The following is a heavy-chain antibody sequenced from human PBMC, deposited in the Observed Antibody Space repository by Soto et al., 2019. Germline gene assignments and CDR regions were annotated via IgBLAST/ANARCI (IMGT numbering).Heavy chain of an antibody. Sequence: SETLSLTCAVSSGSISSSNWWSWVRQPPGKGLEWIGEIYHSGSTNYNPSLKSRVTISVDKSKNQFSLKLSSVTAADTVVYYCARYTTVTTMNWFDPWGQGTLVTVSS. V-gene: IGHV4-4*02. CDR3: ARYTTVTTMNWFDP. J-gene: IGHJ5*02. CDR1: SGSISSSNW. CDR2: IYHSGST. D-gene: IGHD4-17*01.